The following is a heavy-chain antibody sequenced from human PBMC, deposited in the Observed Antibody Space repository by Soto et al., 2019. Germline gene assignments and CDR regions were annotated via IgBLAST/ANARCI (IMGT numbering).Heavy chain of an antibody. D-gene: IGHD2-21*02. CDR2: IYYSGST. Sequence: PSETLSLTCTVSGGSISSYYWSWIRQPPGKGLEWIGYIYYSGSTNYNPSLKSRVTISVDTSKNQFSLKLSSVTAADTAVYYCARDRGLDRCYSEFTCGMDVWGQGTTVTVSS. V-gene: IGHV4-59*01. CDR1: GGSISSYY. J-gene: IGHJ6*02. CDR3: ARDRGLDRCYSEFTCGMDV.